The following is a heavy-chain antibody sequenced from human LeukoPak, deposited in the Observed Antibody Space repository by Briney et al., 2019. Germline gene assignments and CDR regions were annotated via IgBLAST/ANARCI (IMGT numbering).Heavy chain of an antibody. CDR1: GGSFSGYY. CDR2: INHSGST. Sequence: PSETLSLTCAVYGGSFSGYYWSWIRQPPGKGLEWIGEINHSGSTNYNPSLKSRVTISVDTSRNQFSLKLSSVTAADTAVYYCARGRRSSSWYARIVGWFDPWGQGTLVTVSS. CDR3: ARGRRSSSWYARIVGWFDP. V-gene: IGHV4-34*01. J-gene: IGHJ5*02. D-gene: IGHD6-13*01.